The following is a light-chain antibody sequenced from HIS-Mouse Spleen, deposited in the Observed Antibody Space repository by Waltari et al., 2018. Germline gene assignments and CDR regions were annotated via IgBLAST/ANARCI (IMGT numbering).Light chain of an antibody. V-gene: IGLV2-8*01. CDR2: EVS. CDR1: SSAVGGYNY. CDR3: SSYAGSNNYV. J-gene: IGLJ1*01. Sequence: QSALTQPPSASGSPGQSVTISCTGTSSAVGGYNYVSWYQQHPGKAPKLMIYEVSKRPSGVPDRVSGSKAGNTASLTVSGLQAEDEADYYCSSYAGSNNYVFGTGTKVTVL.